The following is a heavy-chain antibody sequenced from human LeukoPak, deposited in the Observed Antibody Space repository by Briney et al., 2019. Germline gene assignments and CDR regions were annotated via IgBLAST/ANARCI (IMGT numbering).Heavy chain of an antibody. J-gene: IGHJ3*02. Sequence: ASVNVSCKASGYTFTSYGISWVRQAPGQGLEWMGWISANNGNTNYAQKIQGRVTMTTDTYTSTAYMELRSPRSDDTAVYYCARDPLIDAFDIWGQGTMVTVSS. D-gene: IGHD2-8*01. CDR2: ISANNGNT. CDR3: ARDPLIDAFDI. V-gene: IGHV1-18*01. CDR1: GYTFTSYG.